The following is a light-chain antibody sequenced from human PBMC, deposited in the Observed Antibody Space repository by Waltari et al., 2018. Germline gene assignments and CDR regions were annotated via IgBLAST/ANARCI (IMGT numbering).Light chain of an antibody. CDR3: QQRAIWPSFT. V-gene: IGKV3-11*01. CDR2: DTS. CDR1: QSVSTY. J-gene: IGKJ4*01. Sequence: EIVLTQSPATLSLSPGERATLSCRASQSVSTYLAWYQQKPGQPPRLLISDTSMRSTCIPVRFIGIVSGTDFTLTISSLEPVHFAVYYCQQRAIWPSFTFGGGTKVEIK.